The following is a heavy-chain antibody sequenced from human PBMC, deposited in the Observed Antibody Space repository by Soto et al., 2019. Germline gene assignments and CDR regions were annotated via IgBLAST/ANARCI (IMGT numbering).Heavy chain of an antibody. CDR2: IYSGGST. Sequence: SGGSLRLSCAASGFTVSSNYMSWVRQAPGKGLEWVSVIYSGGSTYYADSVKGRFTISRDNSKNTLYLQMNSLRAEDTAVYYCARILTGYYNVDYWGQGTLVTVSS. J-gene: IGHJ4*02. D-gene: IGHD3-9*01. CDR1: GFTVSSNY. V-gene: IGHV3-53*01. CDR3: ARILTGYYNVDY.